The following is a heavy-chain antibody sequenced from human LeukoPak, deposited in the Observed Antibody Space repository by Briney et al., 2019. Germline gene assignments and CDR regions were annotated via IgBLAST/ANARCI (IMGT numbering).Heavy chain of an antibody. Sequence: PGGSLRLSCAASGFTFSSYSMNWVRQAPGKGLEWVSSISSSSSYIYYADSVKGRFTISRDNAKNSLYLQMDSLRVEDTAVYYCAKQMAVDYFDYWGQGTLVTVSS. CDR1: GFTFSSYS. CDR3: AKQMAVDYFDY. CDR2: ISSSSSYI. V-gene: IGHV3-21*01. D-gene: IGHD5-24*01. J-gene: IGHJ4*02.